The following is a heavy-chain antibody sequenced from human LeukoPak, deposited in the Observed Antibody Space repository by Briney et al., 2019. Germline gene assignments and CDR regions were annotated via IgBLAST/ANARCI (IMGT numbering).Heavy chain of an antibody. V-gene: IGHV3-30*18. CDR1: GFTFSSYG. D-gene: IGHD6-19*01. CDR2: ISYDGGYT. Sequence: GGSLRLSCAASGFTFSSYGIHWVRQAPGKGPEWVAVISYDGGYTYYADSVKGRFTISRDNSKNTLYLQMNSLRAEDTAVYYCEKDRLGGWPSGAFDYWGQGTLVTVSS. J-gene: IGHJ4*02. CDR3: EKDRLGGWPSGAFDY.